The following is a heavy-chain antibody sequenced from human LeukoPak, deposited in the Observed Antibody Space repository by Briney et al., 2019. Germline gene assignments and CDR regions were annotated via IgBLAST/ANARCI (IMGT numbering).Heavy chain of an antibody. J-gene: IGHJ4*02. Sequence: QPGGSLRLSCAASGFTFSSYDMNWVRQAPGKGLEWISYISRSSSTLYYTDSVKGRFTISRDNAKDSLYLQMNSLRDDDTAVYYCARDRTSGYNYASDYWGQGTLVTVSS. CDR1: GFTFSSYD. CDR2: ISRSSSTL. CDR3: ARDRTSGYNYASDY. D-gene: IGHD5-24*01. V-gene: IGHV3-48*02.